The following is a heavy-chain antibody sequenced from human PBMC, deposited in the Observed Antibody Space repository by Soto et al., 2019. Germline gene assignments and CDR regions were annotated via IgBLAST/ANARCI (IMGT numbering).Heavy chain of an antibody. CDR2: IYYSGST. J-gene: IGHJ5*02. Sequence: SETLSLTCAVSGYSISSGYYWSWIRQPPGKGLEWIGYIYYSGSTNYNPSLKSRVTISVDTSKNQFSLKLSSVTAADTAVYYCARAGVSGYSGYEPNWFDPWGQGTLVTVSS. V-gene: IGHV4-61*01. D-gene: IGHD5-12*01. CDR1: GYSISSGYY. CDR3: ARAGVSGYSGYEPNWFDP.